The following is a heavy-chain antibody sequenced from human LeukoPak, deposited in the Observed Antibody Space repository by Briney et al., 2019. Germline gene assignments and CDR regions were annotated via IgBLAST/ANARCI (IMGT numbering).Heavy chain of an antibody. D-gene: IGHD6-19*01. CDR3: ARGAYSSGWSDYYYGMDV. V-gene: IGHV1-8*01. CDR2: MNPNSGNT. J-gene: IGHJ6*02. CDR1: GYTFTSYD. Sequence: ASVKVSCKASGYTFTSYDINWVRQATGQGLEWMGWMNPNSGNTGYAQKFQGRVTMTRNTSISTAYMELCSLRSEDTAVYYCARGAYSSGWSDYYYGMDVWGQGTTVTVSS.